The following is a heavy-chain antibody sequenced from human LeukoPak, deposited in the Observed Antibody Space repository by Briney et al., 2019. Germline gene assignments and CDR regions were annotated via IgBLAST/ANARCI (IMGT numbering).Heavy chain of an antibody. J-gene: IGHJ2*01. CDR1: GFTFSSYD. Sequence: PGGSLRLSCAASGFTFSSYDIHWVRQATGKGLEWVSGIGTAGEIYYPGSVKGRFTISRENAKNSLYLKMNSMRAGDTAVYYCARAAYSSTWYSRYFDLWGRGTLVTVSS. V-gene: IGHV3-13*01. D-gene: IGHD6-13*01. CDR3: ARAAYSSTWYSRYFDL. CDR2: IGTAGEI.